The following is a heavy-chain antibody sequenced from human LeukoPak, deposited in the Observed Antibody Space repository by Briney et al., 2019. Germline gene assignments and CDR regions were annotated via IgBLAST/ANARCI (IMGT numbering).Heavy chain of an antibody. Sequence: SETLSLTCSVSGDSISPYYWSWIRQPAGKGLEWIGRIYTTERTNYNSFLKSRVTMSKDTSKNQVSLRLSSVTAADTAVYYCARDLPSYYFGSGNMYDPWGPGILVTVSS. CDR3: ARDLPSYYFGSGNMYDP. CDR1: GDSISPYY. CDR2: IYTTERT. J-gene: IGHJ5*02. V-gene: IGHV4-4*07. D-gene: IGHD3-10*01.